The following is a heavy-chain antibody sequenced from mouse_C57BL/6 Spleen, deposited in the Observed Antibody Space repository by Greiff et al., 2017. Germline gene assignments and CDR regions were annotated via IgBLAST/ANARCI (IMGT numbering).Heavy chain of an antibody. D-gene: IGHD2-1*01. V-gene: IGHV1-82*01. Sequence: QVQLQQSGPELVKPGASVKISCKASGYAFSSSWMNWVKQRPGKGLEWIGRIYPGDGDTNYNGKFKGKATLTADKSSSTAYMQLSSLTSEDSAVYFCARLDGNYPMDDWGQGTSVTVSS. CDR3: ARLDGNYPMDD. CDR2: IYPGDGDT. CDR1: GYAFSSSW. J-gene: IGHJ4*01.